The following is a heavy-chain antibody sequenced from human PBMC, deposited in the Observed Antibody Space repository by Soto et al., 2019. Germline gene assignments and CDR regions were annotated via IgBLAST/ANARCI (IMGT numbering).Heavy chain of an antibody. Sequence: PSETLSLTCTVSGGSISSYYWSWIRQPPGKGLEWIGYIYYNGSPEYNPSLKSRVTLSLDTSKNQFSLKLDSVTAADTAVYYCARGSVVQYWYFDLWGRGTLVTVSS. J-gene: IGHJ2*01. CDR3: ARGSVVQYWYFDL. CDR2: IYYNGSP. V-gene: IGHV4-59*01. CDR1: GGSISSYY. D-gene: IGHD2-15*01.